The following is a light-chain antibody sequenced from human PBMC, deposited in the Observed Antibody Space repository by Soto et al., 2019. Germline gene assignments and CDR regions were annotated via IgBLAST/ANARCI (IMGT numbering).Light chain of an antibody. V-gene: IGLV1-44*01. Sequence: QSVLTQPPSASGTPGQGVTISCSGSSSNIGDNTVSWYQQFPGTAPKLLIYNNNQRPSGVPDRFSGSKSGTSASLAISGLQSDDETKYYCAAWDDSLNGVIFGGGTKLTVL. CDR1: SSNIGDNT. J-gene: IGLJ2*01. CDR3: AAWDDSLNGVI. CDR2: NNN.